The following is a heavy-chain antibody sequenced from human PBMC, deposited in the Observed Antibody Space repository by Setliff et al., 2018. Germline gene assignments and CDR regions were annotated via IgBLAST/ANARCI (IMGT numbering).Heavy chain of an antibody. CDR3: VSGHASGTRGY. CDR2: IRPDGSNK. D-gene: IGHD1-26*01. J-gene: IGHJ4*02. CDR1: GFTFSGYG. Sequence: PGGSLRLSCAASGFTFSGYGIHWVRQAPGKGLEWVAFIRPDGSNKYYADFVKGRFTISRDNSKNTLYLQMNSLRVEDTAVYYCVSGHASGTRGYWGQGTLVTVSS. V-gene: IGHV3-30*02.